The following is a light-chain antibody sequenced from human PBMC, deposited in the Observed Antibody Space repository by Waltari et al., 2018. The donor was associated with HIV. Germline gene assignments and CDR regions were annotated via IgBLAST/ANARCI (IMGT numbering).Light chain of an antibody. CDR3: SSYTSSSTWV. J-gene: IGLJ3*02. CDR2: EVS. Sequence: QSALTQPASVSGSPGQSHTISCTGPRSDVGGYKYSSWYQKHPGKAPQLMIYEVSNRPSGVSNRFSGSKSGNTASLTISGLQAEDEADYYCSSYTSSSTWVFGGGTKLTVL. V-gene: IGLV2-14*01. CDR1: RSDVGGYKY.